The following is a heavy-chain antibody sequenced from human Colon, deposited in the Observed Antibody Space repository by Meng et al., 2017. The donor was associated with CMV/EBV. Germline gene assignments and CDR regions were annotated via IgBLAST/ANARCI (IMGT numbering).Heavy chain of an antibody. D-gene: IGHD2-21*01. CDR3: ARGGVVVAIKGPDY. CDR1: GFSFNNYA. V-gene: IGHV3-30*04. J-gene: IGHJ4*02. Sequence: ASGFSFNNYALPWVRQAPGKGLEWVAFISYDGFNKNYAASVNGRFTVSRDNSRNTLDLQMSDLRVEDTAVYYCARGGVVVAIKGPDYWGQGPLVTVSS. CDR2: ISYDGFNK.